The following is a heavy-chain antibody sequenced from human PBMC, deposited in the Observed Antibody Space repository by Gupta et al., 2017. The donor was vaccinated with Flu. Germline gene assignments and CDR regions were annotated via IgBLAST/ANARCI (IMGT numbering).Heavy chain of an antibody. CDR3: ASGLTAYCGGDCDHNWFDP. CDR1: GYTFTSYA. D-gene: IGHD2-21*02. J-gene: IGHJ5*02. CDR2: INAGNGNT. V-gene: IGHV1-3*01. Sequence: QVQLAQSGAEVKKPGASVKVSCKASGYTFTSYAMHWVRRAPGQRLEWMGWINAGNGNTKYSQKFQGRVTITRDTSASTAYMELSSLRSEDTAVYYCASGLTAYCGGDCDHNWFDPWGQGTLVTVSS.